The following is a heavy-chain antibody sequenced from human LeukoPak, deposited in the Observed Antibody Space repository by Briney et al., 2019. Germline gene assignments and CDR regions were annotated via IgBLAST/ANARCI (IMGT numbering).Heavy chain of an antibody. D-gene: IGHD1-26*01. CDR3: ARDASGSYYYYYYYMDV. V-gene: IGHV3-7*01. J-gene: IGHJ6*03. CDR2: IKQDGSEK. Sequence: SGGSLRLSCAASGFTFSNYWMTWFRQTPGKGLEWVGNIKQDGSEKYYVDSVKGRFTISRDNAKNSVYLQMNSLRAEDTAVYYCARDASGSYYYYYYYMDVWGKGTTVTVSS. CDR1: GFTFSNYW.